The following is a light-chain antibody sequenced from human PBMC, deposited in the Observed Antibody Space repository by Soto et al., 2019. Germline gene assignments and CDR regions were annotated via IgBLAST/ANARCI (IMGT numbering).Light chain of an antibody. J-gene: IGKJ1*01. V-gene: IGKV3-15*01. CDR3: QQNNNWPRT. Sequence: EIVMTQSPATLSVSPGERDTLSCRASQSVSSNLAWYQQKPGQAPRLLIYGASTRATGIPATFSGSGSGTEFTLTISSLQSEDFAVYYCQQNNNWPRTFGQGTKV. CDR1: QSVSSN. CDR2: GAS.